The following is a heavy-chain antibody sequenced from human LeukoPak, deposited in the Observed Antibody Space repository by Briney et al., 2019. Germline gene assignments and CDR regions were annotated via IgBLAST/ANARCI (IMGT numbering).Heavy chain of an antibody. D-gene: IGHD3-10*01. V-gene: IGHV3-23*01. CDR1: GFTFSSYA. J-gene: IGHJ4*02. CDR3: AKGPSGSYQGYFDS. Sequence: PGGSLRLSCAASGFTFSSYAMSWVRQAPGKGLEWVSAISGSGGSTYYADSVKGRFTISRDNSKNTLYLQMNSLRAEDTAVYFCAKGPSGSYQGYFDSWGQGTLVTVSS. CDR2: ISGSGGST.